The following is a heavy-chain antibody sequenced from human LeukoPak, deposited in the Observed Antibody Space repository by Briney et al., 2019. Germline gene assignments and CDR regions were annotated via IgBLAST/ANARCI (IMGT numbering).Heavy chain of an antibody. CDR1: GYTFTSYA. CDR3: ARGAALRSYYYYYMDV. Sequence: GASVKVSCKASGYTFTSYAMHWVRQAPGQRLEWMGWINAGNGNTKYSQEFQGRVTITRDTSASTAYMELSSLRSEDMAVYYCARGAALRSYYYYYMDVWGKGTTVTVSS. J-gene: IGHJ6*03. CDR2: INAGNGNT. V-gene: IGHV1-3*03. D-gene: IGHD2-8*01.